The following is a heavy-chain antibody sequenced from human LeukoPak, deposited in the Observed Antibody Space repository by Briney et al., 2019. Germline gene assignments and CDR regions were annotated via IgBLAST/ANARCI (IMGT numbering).Heavy chain of an antibody. CDR2: INHSGST. D-gene: IGHD3-16*01. Sequence: SETLSLTCAVYGGSFSGYYWSWIRQPPGKGLEWVGEINHSGSTNYNPSLKSRVTISVDTFKNQFSLKLSSVTAADTAVYYCVRGWGYRDYWGQGTLVTVSS. V-gene: IGHV4-34*01. J-gene: IGHJ4*02. CDR1: GGSFSGYY. CDR3: VRGWGYRDY.